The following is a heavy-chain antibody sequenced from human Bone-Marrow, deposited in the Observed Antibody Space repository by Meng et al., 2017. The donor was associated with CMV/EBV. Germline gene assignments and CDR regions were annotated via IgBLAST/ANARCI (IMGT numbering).Heavy chain of an antibody. CDR2: MNPNSGNT. CDR3: ARDGFDYYTMDV. J-gene: IGHJ6*02. CDR1: GYTFTSYD. Sequence: ASVKVSCKASGYTFTSYDINWVRQATGQGLEWMGWMNPNSGNTGYAQKFQGRVTITRNTSISTAYMELSSLRSEDTAVYYCARDGFDYYTMDVWGQGTTVTVSS. D-gene: IGHD3-10*01. V-gene: IGHV1-8*03.